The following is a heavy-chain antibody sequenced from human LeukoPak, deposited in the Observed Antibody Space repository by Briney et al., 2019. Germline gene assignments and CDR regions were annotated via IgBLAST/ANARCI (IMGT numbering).Heavy chain of an antibody. Sequence: GASVKVSCKASGYTFTSYYMHWVRQAPGQGLEWMEIINPSGGATTYAQKFQGRVTMTRDTSTSTVYMELSSLRFEDTAVYYCARDLPHPGIAVADPTYWGQGTLITVSS. CDR3: ARDLPHPGIAVADPTY. D-gene: IGHD6-19*01. CDR2: INPSGGAT. V-gene: IGHV1-46*01. J-gene: IGHJ4*02. CDR1: GYTFTSYY.